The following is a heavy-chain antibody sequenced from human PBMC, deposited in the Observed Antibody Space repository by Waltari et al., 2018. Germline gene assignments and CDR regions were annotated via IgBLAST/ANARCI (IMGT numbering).Heavy chain of an antibody. CDR1: GDSMTSTYW. V-gene: IGHV4-4*02. CDR2: VHRSGRT. CDR3: ARDRGRGLYLDT. D-gene: IGHD2-15*01. Sequence: QLQLQESGSGLVKPSGPLSPSCAVSGDSMTSTYWWNWVRQSPQKGLEWIGQVHRSGRTNYNPSFASRVTVSLDTSNYQFSLKVTSATAADTAVYYCARDRGRGLYLDTWGPGTLVTVSP. J-gene: IGHJ4*02.